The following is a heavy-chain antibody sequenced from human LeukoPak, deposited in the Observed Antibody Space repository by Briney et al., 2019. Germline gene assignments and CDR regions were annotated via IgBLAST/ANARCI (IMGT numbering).Heavy chain of an antibody. CDR1: GGSVSSYY. CDR3: ARNKLYGSGSYYNEDAFDI. CDR2: IYYSGST. D-gene: IGHD3-10*01. J-gene: IGHJ3*02. Sequence: SETLSLTCTVSGGSVSSYYWSWIRQPPGKGLEWIGYIYYSGSTNYNPSLKSRVTISVDTSKNQFSLKLSSVTAADTAVYYCARNKLYGSGSYYNEDAFDIWGQGTMVTVSS. V-gene: IGHV4-59*02.